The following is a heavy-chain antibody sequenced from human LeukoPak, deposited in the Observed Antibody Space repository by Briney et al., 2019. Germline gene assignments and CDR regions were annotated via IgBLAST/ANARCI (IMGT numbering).Heavy chain of an antibody. J-gene: IGHJ6*03. CDR3: ARGSHLSVAGAYYYYYMDV. CDR2: INSDGSST. Sequence: PGGSLRLSCAASGFTFSSYWMHWVRQAPGKGLVWVSRINSDGSSTSYADSVKGRFTISRDNAKNTLYLQMNSLRAEDTAVYYCARGSHLSVAGAYYYYYMDVWGKGTTVTISS. D-gene: IGHD6-19*01. CDR1: GFTFSSYW. V-gene: IGHV3-74*01.